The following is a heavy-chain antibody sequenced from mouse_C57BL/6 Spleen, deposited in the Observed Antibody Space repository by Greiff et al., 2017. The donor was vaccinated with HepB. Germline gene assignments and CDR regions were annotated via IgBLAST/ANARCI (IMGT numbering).Heavy chain of an antibody. Sequence: QVQLKQPGAELVMPGASVKLSCKASGYTLTSYWMHWVKQRPGQGLEWIGEIDPSDSYTNYNQKFKGKSTLTVDKSSSTAYMQLSSLTSEDSAVYYCARVDYSFAYWGQGTLVTVSA. J-gene: IGHJ3*01. D-gene: IGHD2-4*01. V-gene: IGHV1-69*01. CDR2: IDPSDSYT. CDR3: ARVDYSFAY. CDR1: GYTLTSYW.